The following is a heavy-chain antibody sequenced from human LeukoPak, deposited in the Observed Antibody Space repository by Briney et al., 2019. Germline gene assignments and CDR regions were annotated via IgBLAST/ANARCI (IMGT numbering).Heavy chain of an antibody. V-gene: IGHV3-23*01. J-gene: IGHJ4*02. CDR1: GFIFRNYD. D-gene: IGHD2-8*01. Sequence: GGSLRLSCAASGFIFRNYDMTWVRQAPGKGLQWVSHIITSGANTYYADSVKGRFTISRDNSKNTLFLQINSLRAEDTALYYCVRGHSVFDYWGQGTLVTVSS. CDR3: VRGHSVFDY. CDR2: IITSGANT.